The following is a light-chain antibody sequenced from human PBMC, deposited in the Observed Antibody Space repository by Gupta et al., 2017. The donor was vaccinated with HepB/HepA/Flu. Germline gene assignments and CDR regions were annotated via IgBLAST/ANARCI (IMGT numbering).Light chain of an antibody. CDR2: RNN. Sequence: QSVLTQSPSASGTPGQRVTISCSGSTSNIGDNYVYWYQQLPGTAPKLLIYRNNQRPSGVPDRFSGYKSGTYASRAIRGLRSEDEAHYHCAEWDDRLRAWVFGGGTKLTVL. V-gene: IGLV1-47*01. CDR3: AEWDDRLRAWV. J-gene: IGLJ3*02. CDR1: TSNIGDNY.